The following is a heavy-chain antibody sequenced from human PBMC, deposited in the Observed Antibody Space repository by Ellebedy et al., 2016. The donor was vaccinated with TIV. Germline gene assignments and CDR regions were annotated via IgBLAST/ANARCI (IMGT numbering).Heavy chain of an antibody. V-gene: IGHV4-59*08. J-gene: IGHJ5*02. CDR2: IHFSGSP. CDR1: GGSISSYF. D-gene: IGHD3-22*01. CDR3: ARHDPRYYESSGFYYGGWFDP. Sequence: SETLSLTCTVSGGSISSYFWSWIRQPPGKGLEWIGYIHFSGSPHYNPSLQSRVTVSVDTSKNQFSLKLTSVTAADTAVYFCARHDPRYYESSGFYYGGWFDPWGQGTLVTVSS.